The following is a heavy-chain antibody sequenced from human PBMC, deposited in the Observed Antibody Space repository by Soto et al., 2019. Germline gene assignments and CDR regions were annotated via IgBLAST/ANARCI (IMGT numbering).Heavy chain of an antibody. CDR1: GYTFTGYY. V-gene: IGHV1-2*02. CDR2: INPNNGGT. D-gene: IGHD3-3*01. J-gene: IGHJ4*02. CDR3: ARGPYYDFWSGYSGPDF. Sequence: ASVKVSCKASGYTFTGYYIHWVRQAPGQGLEWMGWINPNNGGTNYAQKFQGRVTMTRDTSITSAYMELSRLTSDDTAIYYCARGPYYDFWSGYSGPDFWGQGTLVTVSS.